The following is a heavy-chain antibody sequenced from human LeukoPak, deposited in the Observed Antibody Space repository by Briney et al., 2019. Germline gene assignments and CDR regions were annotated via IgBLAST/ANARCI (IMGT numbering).Heavy chain of an antibody. CDR3: AREGACNLTSCQRGPFDS. D-gene: IGHD2-2*01. CDR2: IYYTGST. V-gene: IGHV4-59*12. J-gene: IGHJ4*02. Sequence: SETLSLTCTVSGSSISSYYWSWVRQPPGKGLEYIGYIYYTGSTNSSPSLKSRVTISVDTSKNQFSLKLNSVTAADTAVYYCAREGACNLTSCQRGPFDSWGLGTLVTVSS. CDR1: GSSISSYY.